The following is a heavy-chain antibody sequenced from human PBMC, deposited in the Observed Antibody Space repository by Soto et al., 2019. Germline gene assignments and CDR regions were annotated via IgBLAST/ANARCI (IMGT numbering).Heavy chain of an antibody. V-gene: IGHV3-7*01. J-gene: IGHJ5*02. Sequence: GGSLRLSCGASGFTFSSYWMTWVRQAPGKGLEWVAGIKQDGSDKYYADSVKGRFTISRDNAKNSMYLQMNSLRVEDTAVYYCANDGFWSGYFGHWGQGTLVTVSS. CDR2: IKQDGSDK. CDR3: ANDGFWSGYFGH. D-gene: IGHD3-3*01. CDR1: GFTFSSYW.